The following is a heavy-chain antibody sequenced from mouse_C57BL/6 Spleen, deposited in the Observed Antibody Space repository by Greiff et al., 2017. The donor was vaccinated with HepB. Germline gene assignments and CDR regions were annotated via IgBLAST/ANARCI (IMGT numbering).Heavy chain of an antibody. CDR3: ARGVAQATDY. Sequence: VQLQQSGAELVKPGASVKISCKASGYAFSSYWMNWVKQRPGKGLEWIGQIYPGDGDTNYNGKFKGKATLTADKASSTAYMQLSSLTSEAPAVYFCARGVAQATDYWGQGTTLTVSS. CDR1: GYAFSSYW. CDR2: IYPGDGDT. D-gene: IGHD3-2*02. V-gene: IGHV1-80*01. J-gene: IGHJ2*01.